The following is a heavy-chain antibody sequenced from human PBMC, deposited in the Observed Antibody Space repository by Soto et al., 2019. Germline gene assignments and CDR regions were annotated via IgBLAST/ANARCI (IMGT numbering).Heavy chain of an antibody. CDR2: IIPIFGTA. CDR3: ARPENSSGYYSTYYYYGMDV. D-gene: IGHD3-22*01. J-gene: IGHJ6*02. V-gene: IGHV1-69*01. CDR1: GGTFSSYA. Sequence: QVQLVQSGAEVKKPGSSVKVSCTASGGTFSSYAISWVRQAPGQGLEWMGGIIPIFGTANYAQKFQGRVTITADESTSTAYMELSSLRSEDTAVYYCARPENSSGYYSTYYYYGMDVWGQRTTVTVSS.